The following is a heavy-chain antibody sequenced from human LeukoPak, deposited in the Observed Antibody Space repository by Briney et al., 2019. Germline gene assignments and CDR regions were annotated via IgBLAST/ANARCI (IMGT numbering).Heavy chain of an antibody. CDR2: ISWDGGST. J-gene: IGHJ4*02. CDR3: ARGTLSAYYFDY. V-gene: IGHV3-43D*03. Sequence: GGSLRLSCAASGFTFDDYAMHWVRHAPGKGLEWVSLISWDGGSTYYADSVKGRFTISRDNSKNTLYLQMNSLRAEDTAVYYCARGTLSAYYFDYWGQGTLVTVSS. CDR1: GFTFDDYA.